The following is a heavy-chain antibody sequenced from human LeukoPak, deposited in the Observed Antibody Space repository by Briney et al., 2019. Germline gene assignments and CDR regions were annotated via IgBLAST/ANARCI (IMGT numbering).Heavy chain of an antibody. CDR3: ARDRYYYDSSGYYDY. CDR2: INPNSGGT. Sequence: PGASVKVSCKASGYTFTGYYMHWVRQAPGQGLEWMGWINPNSGGTNCAQKFQGRVTMTRDTSISTAYMELSRLRSDDTAVYYCARDRYYYDSSGYYDYWGQGTLVTVSS. D-gene: IGHD3-22*01. J-gene: IGHJ4*02. CDR1: GYTFTGYY. V-gene: IGHV1-2*02.